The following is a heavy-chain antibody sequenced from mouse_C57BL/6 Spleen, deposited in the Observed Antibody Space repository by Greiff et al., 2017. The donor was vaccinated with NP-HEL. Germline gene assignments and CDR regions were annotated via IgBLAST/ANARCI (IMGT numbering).Heavy chain of an antibody. Sequence: QVQLQQSGAELVKPGASVKLSCKASGYTFTSYWMQWVKQRPGQGLEWIGEIDPSDSYTNYNQKFKGKATLTVDTSSSTAYMQLSSLTSEDSAVYYCARSSYGNYGGFDGWGTGTTVTVSS. CDR2: IDPSDSYT. J-gene: IGHJ1*03. V-gene: IGHV1-50*01. CDR1: GYTFTSYW. D-gene: IGHD2-10*01. CDR3: ARSSYGNYGGFDG.